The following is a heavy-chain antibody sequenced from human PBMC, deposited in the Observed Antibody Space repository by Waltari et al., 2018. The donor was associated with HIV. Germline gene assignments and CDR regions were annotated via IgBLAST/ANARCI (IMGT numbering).Heavy chain of an antibody. V-gene: IGHV1-2*02. J-gene: IGHJ6*02. Sequence: QVQLVQSGAEVKKPGASVKVSCKASGYTFTGYYMHWVRQAPGQGLEWMGWINPNSCGTNFPQTFQGRVAMTRDTSISTAYLELSRLRSDDTAVYYCARDRSRTTDYYYYGMDVWGQGTTVTVSS. CDR1: GYTFTGYY. CDR3: ARDRSRTTDYYYYGMDV. D-gene: IGHD1-7*01. CDR2: INPNSCGT.